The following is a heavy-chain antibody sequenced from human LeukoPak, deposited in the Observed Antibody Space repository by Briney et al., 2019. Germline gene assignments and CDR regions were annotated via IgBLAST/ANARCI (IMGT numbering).Heavy chain of an antibody. V-gene: IGHV3-66*01. Sequence: GGSLRLSCAASGFTVSSNYMSWVRQAPGKGLEWVSLIYSGGSTYYADSVKGRFTISRDNSKNTLYLQMNSLRAEDTAVYYCASDSYSPEYFQHWGQGTLVTVSS. CDR1: GFTVSSNY. J-gene: IGHJ1*01. D-gene: IGHD2-15*01. CDR2: IYSGGST. CDR3: ASDSYSPEYFQH.